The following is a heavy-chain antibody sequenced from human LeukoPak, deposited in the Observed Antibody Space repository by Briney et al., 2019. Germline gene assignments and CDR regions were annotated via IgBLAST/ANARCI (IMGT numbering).Heavy chain of an antibody. CDR3: ARDRPADSPYHWFDP. CDR2: VYDSGRT. CDR1: GGSITSYY. J-gene: IGHJ5*02. D-gene: IGHD2-2*01. Sequence: SGPTLVNPSETLSLTCTVSGGSITSYYWSWIRQPPGKGLEGIGYVYDSGRTNYNPSLKSRVPMSVDTSKHQFSLNLSSVTAADTAVYYCARDRPADSPYHWFDPWGQGTLVTVSS. V-gene: IGHV4-59*01.